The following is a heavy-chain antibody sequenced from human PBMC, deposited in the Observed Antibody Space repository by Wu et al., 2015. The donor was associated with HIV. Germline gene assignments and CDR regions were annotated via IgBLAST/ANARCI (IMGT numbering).Heavy chain of an antibody. Sequence: QVQLVQSGAEVKKPGASVKVSCKASGYTFTGYYMHWVRQAPGQGLEWMGWINPNSGGTNYAQKFQGRVTMTRDTSISTAYMELSRLRSDDTAVYYCARVRKWHIVVVNGEGAFDIWGQGDNGHRLF. V-gene: IGHV1-2*02. J-gene: IGHJ3*02. D-gene: IGHD2-21*01. CDR3: ARVRKWHIVVVNGEGAFDI. CDR1: GYTFTGYY. CDR2: INPNSGGT.